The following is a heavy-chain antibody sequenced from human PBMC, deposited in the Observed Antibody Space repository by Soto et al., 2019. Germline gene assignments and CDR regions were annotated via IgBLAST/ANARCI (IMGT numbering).Heavy chain of an antibody. J-gene: IGHJ4*02. D-gene: IGHD6-19*01. Sequence: ASVTVSCTSFVYTLTIYYIHCVRQAPGQGLEWMGIINPSGGCPTSAQKFQGRVTLTRDTSTSTVYMELSSLRSEDTAVYYCARDSGSSSCDYWGQGTLVTVSS. V-gene: IGHV1-46*01. CDR1: VYTLTIYY. CDR3: ARDSGSSSCDY. CDR2: INPSGGCP.